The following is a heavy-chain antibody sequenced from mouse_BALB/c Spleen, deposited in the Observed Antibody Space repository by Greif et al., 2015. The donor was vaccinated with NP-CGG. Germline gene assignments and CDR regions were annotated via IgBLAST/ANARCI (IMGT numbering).Heavy chain of an antibody. D-gene: IGHD2-14*01. J-gene: IGHJ3*01. CDR3: ATYYRYLAGFAY. Sequence: EVQLQQSGAELVKPGASVKLSCTASGFNIKDTYMHWVKQRPEQGLEWIGRIDPANGNTKYDPKFQGKATITADTSSNTAYLQRSSLTSEDTAVYCCATYYRYLAGFAYWGQGTLVTVSA. V-gene: IGHV14-3*02. CDR1: GFNIKDTY. CDR2: IDPANGNT.